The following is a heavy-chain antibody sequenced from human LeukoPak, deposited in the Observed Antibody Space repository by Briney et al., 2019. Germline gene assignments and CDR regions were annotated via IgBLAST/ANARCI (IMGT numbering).Heavy chain of an antibody. CDR3: ARGGGHNDFDF. CDR1: GSSISSGDYY. Sequence: SETLSLTCTVSGSSISSGDYYWSWIRQHPGKGLEWIGYIHYSGNTYYTPSLKSRLTMSVDASKNQLSLKLSSVTAADTAVYYCARGGGHNDFDFWGQGTLVTVSS. V-gene: IGHV4-31*03. D-gene: IGHD1-14*01. CDR2: IHYSGNT. J-gene: IGHJ4*02.